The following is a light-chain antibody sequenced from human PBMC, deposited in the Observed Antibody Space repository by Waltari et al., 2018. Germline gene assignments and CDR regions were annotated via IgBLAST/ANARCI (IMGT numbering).Light chain of an antibody. CDR1: RLGDKH. J-gene: IGLJ3*02. CDR3: QAWDTSTTAAV. V-gene: IGLV3-1*01. Sequence: SYELTQPPSVSVSPGQTASITCPGHRLGDKHVSWYQHKPGQSPVLVIYHDNRRPSGIPERFSGSNSGNTATLTISGTQAMDEADFYCQAWDTSTTAAVFGGGTKLTVL. CDR2: HDN.